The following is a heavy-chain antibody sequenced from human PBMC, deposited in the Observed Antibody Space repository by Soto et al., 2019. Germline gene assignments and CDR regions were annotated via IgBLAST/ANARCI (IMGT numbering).Heavy chain of an antibody. CDR1: GYSFTSYW. CDR3: ARLAIGFKEFLTGYRYYYYYYMDV. J-gene: IGHJ6*03. CDR2: IYPGDSDT. Sequence: GESLKISCKGSGYSFTSYWIGWVRQMPGKGLEWMGIIYPGDSDTRYSPSFQGQVTISGDKSISTAYLQWSSLKASDTAMYYCARLAIGFKEFLTGYRYYYYYYMDVWGKGTTVTVSS. V-gene: IGHV5-51*01. D-gene: IGHD3-9*01.